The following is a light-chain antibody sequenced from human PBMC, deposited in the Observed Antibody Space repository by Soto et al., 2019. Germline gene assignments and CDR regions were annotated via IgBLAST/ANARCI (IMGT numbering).Light chain of an antibody. J-gene: IGKJ1*01. CDR3: LQDYNYPLT. Sequence: AFQMTQSPSSLSASVGDRVTITCRASQDIRNDLGWYQHKPGKAPKLLIYAASRLQIGVPSRFSGTGSGTDFTLTISSLQPEDFASYYCLQDYNYPLTFGQGTKVEIK. CDR1: QDIRND. V-gene: IGKV1-6*02. CDR2: AAS.